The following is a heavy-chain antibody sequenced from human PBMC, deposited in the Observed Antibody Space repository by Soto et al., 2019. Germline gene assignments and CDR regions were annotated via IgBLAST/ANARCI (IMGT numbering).Heavy chain of an antibody. CDR3: ARGPSMIVVVITYYFDY. D-gene: IGHD3-22*01. J-gene: IGHJ4*02. V-gene: IGHV1-3*01. CDR2: INAGNGNT. CDR1: GYTFTSYA. Sequence: ASVKVSCKASGYTFTSYAMHWVRQAPGQRLEWMGWINAGNGNTKYSQKFQGRVTITRDTSASTAYMELSSLRSEDTAVYYCARGPSMIVVVITYYFDYWXQGTLVTVSS.